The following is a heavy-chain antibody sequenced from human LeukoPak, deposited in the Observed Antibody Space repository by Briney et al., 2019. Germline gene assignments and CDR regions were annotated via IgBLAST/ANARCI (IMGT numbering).Heavy chain of an antibody. D-gene: IGHD4-17*01. V-gene: IGHV4-59*08. CDR1: GGSISSYY. CDR3: ARHNGDYAAFGI. Sequence: SETLSLTCSVSGGSISSYYWSWIRQPPGKGLEWLGYIYYTGSTYYNPSLKSRVTVSKDASKTQFSLKLSSVTAADTAVYYCARHNGDYAAFGIWGQGTMVIVSS. CDR2: IYYTGST. J-gene: IGHJ3*02.